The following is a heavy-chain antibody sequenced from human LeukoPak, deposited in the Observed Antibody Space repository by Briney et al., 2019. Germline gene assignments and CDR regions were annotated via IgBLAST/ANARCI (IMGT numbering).Heavy chain of an antibody. J-gene: IGHJ5*02. CDR1: GYTLTGYY. D-gene: IGHD3-10*01. CDR2: INCNSGGT. CDR3: ARVASGNNYGSWFDP. Sequence: ASVKVSCKASGYTLTGYYMHWVRQTPEQGLEWMGLINCNSGGTNYAQRFQGRVTMNRDTSITTVYMELSRLTSDDTAVYYCARVASGNNYGSWFDPWGQGTLVTVSS. V-gene: IGHV1-2*02.